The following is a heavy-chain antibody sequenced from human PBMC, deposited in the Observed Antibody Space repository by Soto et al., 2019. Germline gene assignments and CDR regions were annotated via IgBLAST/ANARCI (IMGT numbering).Heavy chain of an antibody. Sequence: GGSLRLSCAASGFTFSSYCMHWVRQAPGKGLEWVAVISYDGSNKYYADSAKGRFTISRDNSKNSLYLQMNSLRAEDTAVYYCAKDFPPGVSHYYYYYGMDVWGQGTTVTVSS. D-gene: IGHD3-10*01. CDR1: GFTFSSYC. CDR3: AKDFPPGVSHYYYYYGMDV. CDR2: ISYDGSNK. V-gene: IGHV3-30*18. J-gene: IGHJ6*02.